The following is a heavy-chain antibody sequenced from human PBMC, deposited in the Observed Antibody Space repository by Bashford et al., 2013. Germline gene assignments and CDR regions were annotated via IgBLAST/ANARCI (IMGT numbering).Heavy chain of an antibody. CDR2: MRPFMADA. D-gene: IGHD4-23*01. Sequence: VASVKVSCKASGYDFVDDDLSWVRQTPGQGLEWVGWMRPFMADADYAQKFQGRVTMTRDTSTSTAYMTLSSLSSDDTAVYYCAVVHYSGNTYFHHWGQGSLVTVSS. CDR1: GYDFVDDD. V-gene: IGHV1-8*01. CDR3: AVVHYSGNTYFHH. J-gene: IGHJ4*02.